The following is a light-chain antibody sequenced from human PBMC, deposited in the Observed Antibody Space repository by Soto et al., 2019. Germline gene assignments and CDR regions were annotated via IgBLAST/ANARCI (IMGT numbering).Light chain of an antibody. CDR3: QKYNNWPPHT. CDR1: QSVNTN. V-gene: IGKV3-15*01. CDR2: GAS. Sequence: EIVMTQSPATLSVSPGESATLSCRASQSVNTNLAWYQQKPGRAPRLLIHGASTRATGIPARFSGSGSGTEFTLNITRLPSEDFAVYYCQKYNNWPPHTFGQGTSWRSN. J-gene: IGKJ2*01.